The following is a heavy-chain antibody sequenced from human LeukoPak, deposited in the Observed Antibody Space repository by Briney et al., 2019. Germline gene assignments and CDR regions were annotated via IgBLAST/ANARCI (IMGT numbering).Heavy chain of an antibody. V-gene: IGHV4-59*01. CDR1: GGSISSYY. J-gene: IGHJ3*02. Sequence: KTSETLSLTCTVSGGSISSYYWSWIRQPPGKGLEWIGYIYYSGSTNYNPSLKSRVTISVDTSKNQFSLKLSSVTAADTAVYYCARVSLRAFDIWGQRTMVTVSS. CDR3: ARVSLRAFDI. CDR2: IYYSGST.